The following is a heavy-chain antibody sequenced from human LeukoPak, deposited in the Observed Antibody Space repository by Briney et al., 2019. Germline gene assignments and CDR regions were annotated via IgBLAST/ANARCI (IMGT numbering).Heavy chain of an antibody. D-gene: IGHD3-3*01. CDR3: ARDQGIRFLEWSTHMPYNWFDP. CDR2: ISSSSSYI. V-gene: IGHV3-21*01. Sequence: PGGSLRLSCAASGFTFSSYSMNWVRQAPGKGLEWVSSISSSSSYIYYADSVKGRFTISRDNAKNSLYLQMNSLRAEDTAVYYCARDQGIRFLEWSTHMPYNWFDPWGQGTLVTVSS. J-gene: IGHJ5*02. CDR1: GFTFSSYS.